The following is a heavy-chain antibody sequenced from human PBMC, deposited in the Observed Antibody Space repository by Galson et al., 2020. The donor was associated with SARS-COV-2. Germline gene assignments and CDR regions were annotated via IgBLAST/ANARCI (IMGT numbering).Heavy chain of an antibody. D-gene: IGHD1-26*01. CDR1: GGSISSYY. CDR3: ARDRVGATGHFDY. J-gene: IGHJ4*02. Sequence: SETLSLTCTVSGGSISSYYWSWIRQPPGKGLEWIGYIYYSGSTNYNPSLKSRVTISVETSKNQFSLKLSSVTAADTAVYYCARDRVGATGHFDYWGQGTLVTVSS. CDR2: IYYSGST. V-gene: IGHV4-59*01.